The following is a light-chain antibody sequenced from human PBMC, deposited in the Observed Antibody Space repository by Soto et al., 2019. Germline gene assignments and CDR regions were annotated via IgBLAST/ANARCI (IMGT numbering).Light chain of an antibody. CDR3: QSYDSSINVV. CDR2: EDN. Sequence: NFMLTQPHSVSESPGKTVTISCTRSSGSIATNYVQWYQQRPGSAPSIVIYEDNQRPSGVPDRFSGSIGSSSNSASLTISGLKTEDEADYYCQSYDSSINVVFGGGTKLTVL. V-gene: IGLV6-57*03. J-gene: IGLJ2*01. CDR1: SGSIATNY.